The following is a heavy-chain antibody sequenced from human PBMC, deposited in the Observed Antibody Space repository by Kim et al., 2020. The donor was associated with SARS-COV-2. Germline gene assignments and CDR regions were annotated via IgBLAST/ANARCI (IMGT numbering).Heavy chain of an antibody. V-gene: IGHV5-10-1*01. J-gene: IGHJ6*02. D-gene: IGHD3-16*01. CDR3: ARLGGYYYGMDV. Sequence: PAFQGNVTISADKSISTAYLQWSSLKASDTAMYYCARLGGYYYGMDVWGQGTTVTVSS.